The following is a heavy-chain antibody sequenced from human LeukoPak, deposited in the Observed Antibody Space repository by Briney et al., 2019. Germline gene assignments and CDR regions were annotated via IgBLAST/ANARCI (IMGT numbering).Heavy chain of an antibody. J-gene: IGHJ3*01. CDR1: GGSISSSPYY. D-gene: IGHD3-9*01. Sequence: SETLSLTCTVSGGSISSSPYYWGWIRQPPGRGLEWIGNIYETGSTNYNPSLKSRVTISVDTSKNQFSLKLSSVTAADTAVYYCVRPDDNSFDFWGQGTMVTVSS. CDR2: IYETGST. CDR3: VRPDDNSFDF. V-gene: IGHV4-39*01.